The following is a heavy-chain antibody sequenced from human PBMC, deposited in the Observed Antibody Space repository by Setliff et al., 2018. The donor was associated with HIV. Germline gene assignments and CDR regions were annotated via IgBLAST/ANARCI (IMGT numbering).Heavy chain of an antibody. Sequence: KPGGSLRLSCAASGFTFSDYYLNWFRLAPGKGLEWISHITNTGSSTNYADSVKGRFTISRDNAKYSLYLQMNTLRVEDTAVYFCARPTNIDTLYYGSQSFYMYYYGMDVWGQGTTVTVSS. J-gene: IGHJ6*02. CDR1: GFTFSDYY. V-gene: IGHV3-11*04. CDR3: ARPTNIDTLYYGSQSFYMYYYGMDV. CDR2: ITNTGSST. D-gene: IGHD3-10*01.